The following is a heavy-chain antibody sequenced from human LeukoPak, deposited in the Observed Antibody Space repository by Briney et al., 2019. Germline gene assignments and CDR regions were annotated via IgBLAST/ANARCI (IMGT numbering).Heavy chain of an antibody. CDR3: ARIRDGYNDAYDI. D-gene: IGHD5-24*01. J-gene: IGHJ3*02. CDR2: INPTAGNT. Sequence: ASVKVSRKASGYTFTSYGISWVRQAPGQGLEWMGLINPTAGNTYYAQRFQGRVTMTRNTSTRTVYMELSSLRSEDTAVYYCARIRDGYNDAYDIWGQGTMVTVPS. CDR1: GYTFTSYG. V-gene: IGHV1-46*01.